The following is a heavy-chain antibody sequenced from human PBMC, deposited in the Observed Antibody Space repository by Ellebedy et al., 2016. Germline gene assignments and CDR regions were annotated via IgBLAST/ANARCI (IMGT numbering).Heavy chain of an antibody. CDR2: IYYSGST. Sequence: GSLRLSXTVSGGSISSYYWGWIRQPPGKGLEWIGSIYYSGSTYYNPSLKSRVTISVDTSKNQFSLKLSSVTAADTAVYYCARHTTEQYYYDSSGYPSNDAFDIWGQGTMVTVSS. CDR3: ARHTTEQYYYDSSGYPSNDAFDI. CDR1: GGSISSYY. D-gene: IGHD3-22*01. J-gene: IGHJ3*02. V-gene: IGHV4-39*01.